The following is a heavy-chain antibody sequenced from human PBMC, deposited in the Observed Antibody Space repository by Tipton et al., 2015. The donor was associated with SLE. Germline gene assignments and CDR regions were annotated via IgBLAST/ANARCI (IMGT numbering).Heavy chain of an antibody. J-gene: IGHJ4*02. D-gene: IGHD6-19*01. Sequence: TLSLTCTVSGGSIINYYWSWIRQPPGMGLEWIGYIYYSGSTNYNPSLESRVTISVDTSKNQFSLKLSSLTAADTAVYYCARGGAVGFDYWGQGTLVTVSS. CDR1: GGSIINYY. V-gene: IGHV4-59*01. CDR2: IYYSGST. CDR3: ARGGAVGFDY.